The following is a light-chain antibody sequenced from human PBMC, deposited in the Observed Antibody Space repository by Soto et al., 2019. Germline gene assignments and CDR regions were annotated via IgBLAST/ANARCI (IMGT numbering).Light chain of an antibody. J-gene: IGLJ1*01. V-gene: IGLV2-8*01. CDR1: SSDAGNYKY. Sequence: QSVLTQPASVSGSPGQSITISCTGTSSDAGNYKYVSWYQQHPGKAPKLMIYEINKRPSGVPDRFSGSKSGNTASLTVSGLQAEDEADYYCSSFAGSNNFPYVFGTGTKVTVL. CDR3: SSFAGSNNFPYV. CDR2: EIN.